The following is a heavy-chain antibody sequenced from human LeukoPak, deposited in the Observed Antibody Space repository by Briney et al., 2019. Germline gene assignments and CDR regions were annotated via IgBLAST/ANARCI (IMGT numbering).Heavy chain of an antibody. J-gene: IGHJ3*02. V-gene: IGHV3-11*01. Sequence: GGSLRLSCAASGFTFSDYYMSWIRQAPGKGLEWVSYISSSGSTIYYADSVKGRFTISRDNAKNSLYLQMNSLRAEDTAVYYCARLGYCSGGSCYPPTDAFDIWGQGTMVTVSS. CDR1: GFTFSDYY. CDR3: ARLGYCSGGSCYPPTDAFDI. D-gene: IGHD2-15*01. CDR2: ISSSGSTI.